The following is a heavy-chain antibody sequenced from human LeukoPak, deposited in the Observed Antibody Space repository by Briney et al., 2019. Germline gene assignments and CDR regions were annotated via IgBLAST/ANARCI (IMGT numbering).Heavy chain of an antibody. CDR2: IVVGSGNT. CDR3: AADYSGDSELKY. Sequence: SVKVSCKASGFTFTSSAVQWVRQTRGQRLEWIGWIVVGSGNTNYAQKFQERVTITRDMSTSTAYMELSSLRSEDTAVYYCAADYSGDSELKYWGQGTLVTVSS. D-gene: IGHD3-10*01. J-gene: IGHJ4*02. V-gene: IGHV1-58*01. CDR1: GFTFTSSA.